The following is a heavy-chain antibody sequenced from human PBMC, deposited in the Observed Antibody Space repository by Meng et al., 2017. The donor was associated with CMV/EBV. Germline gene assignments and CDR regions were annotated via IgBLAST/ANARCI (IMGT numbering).Heavy chain of an antibody. V-gene: IGHV1-69*06. D-gene: IGHD1-26*01. CDR1: GGTFSSYA. Sequence: SGGTFSSYAISWVRQAPGQGLEWMGGIIPILGTANYAQKFQGRVTITADKSTSTAYMELSSLRSEDTAVYYCARSRAIVGARAGWFDPWGQGTLVTVSS. CDR2: IIPILGTA. CDR3: ARSRAIVGARAGWFDP. J-gene: IGHJ5*02.